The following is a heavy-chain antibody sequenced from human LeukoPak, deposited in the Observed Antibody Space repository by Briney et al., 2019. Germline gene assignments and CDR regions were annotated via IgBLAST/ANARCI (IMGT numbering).Heavy chain of an antibody. V-gene: IGHV3-66*01. D-gene: IGHD3-22*01. Sequence: YPGGSLRLSCAASGFTVSSNYMSRVRQAPGKGLEWISVIYSGGSTYYADSVKGRLTISRDNSKNTLYLQMNSLRAEDTAVYYCARDRYYDSSGYYYSDYWGQGTLVTVSS. CDR2: IYSGGST. CDR3: ARDRYYDSSGYYYSDY. J-gene: IGHJ4*02. CDR1: GFTVSSNY.